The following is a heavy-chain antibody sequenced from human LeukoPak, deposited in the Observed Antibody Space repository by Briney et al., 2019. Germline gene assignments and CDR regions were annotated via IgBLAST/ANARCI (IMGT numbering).Heavy chain of an antibody. Sequence: GGSLRLSCAASGFTFSSYAMSWVRQAPGKGLEWVSAISGSGGSTYYADSVKGRFTISRDNAKRTLYLQMNSLRVEDTAVYYCLTVVETTIAAFDIWGQGTMVTVSS. CDR3: LTVVETTIAAFDI. V-gene: IGHV3-23*01. CDR2: ISGSGGST. J-gene: IGHJ3*02. D-gene: IGHD1-26*01. CDR1: GFTFSSYA.